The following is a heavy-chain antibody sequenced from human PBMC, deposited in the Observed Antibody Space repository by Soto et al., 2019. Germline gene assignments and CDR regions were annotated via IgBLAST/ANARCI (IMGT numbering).Heavy chain of an antibody. CDR1: GGSVSSGSYY. Sequence: ASETLSLTCTVSGGSVSSGSYYWSWIRQPPGKGLEWIGYIYYSGSTNYNPSLKSRVTISVDTSKNQFSLKLSSVTAADTAVYYCARRQYYYDSSGYANWFDPWGQGTLVTVSS. D-gene: IGHD3-22*01. CDR3: ARRQYYYDSSGYANWFDP. J-gene: IGHJ5*02. V-gene: IGHV4-61*01. CDR2: IYYSGST.